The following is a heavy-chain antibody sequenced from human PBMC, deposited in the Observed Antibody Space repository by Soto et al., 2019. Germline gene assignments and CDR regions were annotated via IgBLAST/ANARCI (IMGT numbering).Heavy chain of an antibody. Sequence: EVQLLESGGGLVQPGGSLRLSCAASGFTFSSFAMTWVRQAPGEGLEWVSSISSSGETTYYSDSVKGRFTISRDIXXXXVXLQMTSLRAEDTAVYFCVQDWTGNSCPCMVVWGQGTTVTVSS. V-gene: IGHV3-23*01. D-gene: IGHD6-13*01. CDR3: VQDWTGNSCPCMVV. CDR2: ISSSGETT. J-gene: IGHJ6*02. CDR1: GFTFSSFA.